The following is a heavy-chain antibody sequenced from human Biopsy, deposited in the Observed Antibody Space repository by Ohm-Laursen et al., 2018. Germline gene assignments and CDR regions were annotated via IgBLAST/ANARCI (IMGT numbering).Heavy chain of an antibody. V-gene: IGHV3-30*03. J-gene: IGHJ2*01. Sequence: SLRLSCSASGFTFTCYAMHWVRQAPGKGLEWVAVISYNGSGEYYADSLQGRFIITRDNPKNTVDLQMNSLRAEDTAVYFCARDGKRWYYSTYFSWHFDLWGRGTLVTVSS. CDR3: ARDGKRWYYSTYFSWHFDL. D-gene: IGHD4-11*01. CDR1: GFTFTCYA. CDR2: ISYNGSGE.